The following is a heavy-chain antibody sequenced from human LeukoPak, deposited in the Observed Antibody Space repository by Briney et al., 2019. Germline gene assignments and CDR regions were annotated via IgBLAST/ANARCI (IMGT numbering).Heavy chain of an antibody. V-gene: IGHV3-7*04. Sequence: GGSLRLSCAASGFTFSGFLMSWVRQAPTKGLEWVANIKYDGGDKSYVDSVKGRFTVSGDNANNSLYLQMNSLRAEDTAVYYCVRGGGSFDSWGQGTLVTVSS. D-gene: IGHD3-16*01. CDR3: VRGGGSFDS. CDR1: GFTFSGFL. J-gene: IGHJ4*02. CDR2: IKYDGGDK.